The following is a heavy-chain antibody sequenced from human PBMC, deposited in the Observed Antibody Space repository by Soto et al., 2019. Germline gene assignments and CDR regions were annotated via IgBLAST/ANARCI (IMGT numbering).Heavy chain of an antibody. J-gene: IGHJ4*02. D-gene: IGHD6-19*01. V-gene: IGHV3-23*01. CDR1: GFTFSNYA. Sequence: EVQLLESGGGLVQPGGSLRLSCAAPGFTFSNYAMNWVRQAPGKGLEWVSVISGSGGSTYYADSVKGRFTISRDNSKNSLYQQMNSLGGEDTAVYYCARRSSGWYFDYWGQGTLVTVSS. CDR3: ARRSSGWYFDY. CDR2: ISGSGGST.